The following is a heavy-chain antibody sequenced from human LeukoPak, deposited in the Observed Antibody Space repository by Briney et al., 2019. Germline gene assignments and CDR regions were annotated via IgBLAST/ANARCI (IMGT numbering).Heavy chain of an antibody. J-gene: IGHJ5*02. CDR2: ISAYNGNT. CDR3: ARVQTYWFDP. Sequence: ASVKVSCKASGYTFTGYYMHWVRQAPGQGLEWMGWISAYNGNTNYAQKLQGRVTMTTDTSTSTAYMELRSLRSDDTAVYYCARVQTYWFDPWGQGTLVTVSS. V-gene: IGHV1-18*04. CDR1: GYTFTGYY.